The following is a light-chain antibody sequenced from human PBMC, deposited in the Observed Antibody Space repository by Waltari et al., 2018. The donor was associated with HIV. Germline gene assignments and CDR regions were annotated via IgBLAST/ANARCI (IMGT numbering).Light chain of an antibody. CDR3: QSYDIALGGFFV. J-gene: IGLJ1*01. Sequence: QSVLTQPPSVSGAPGQSVTISCSGSASTIGTNYDLNWYQHFPGAAPKLLIFGDYNRPSGVPDRFSGSKSGTSASLAITGLQPEDEAEYYCQSYDIALGGFFVFGTGTTVTVL. V-gene: IGLV1-40*01. CDR1: ASTIGTNYD. CDR2: GDY.